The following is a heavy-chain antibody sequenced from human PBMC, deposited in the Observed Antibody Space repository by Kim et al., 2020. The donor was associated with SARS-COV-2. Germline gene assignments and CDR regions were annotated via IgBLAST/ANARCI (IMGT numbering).Heavy chain of an antibody. CDR2: INHSGST. Sequence: SETLSLTCAVYGGSFSGYYWSWIRQPPGKGLEWIGEINHSGSTNYNPSLKSRVTISVDTSKNQFSLKLSSVTAAATAVYYCASLPTAVAGDYYYYGMDVWGQGTTVTVSS. J-gene: IGHJ6*02. V-gene: IGHV4-34*01. CDR3: ASLPTAVAGDYYYYGMDV. D-gene: IGHD6-19*01. CDR1: GGSFSGYY.